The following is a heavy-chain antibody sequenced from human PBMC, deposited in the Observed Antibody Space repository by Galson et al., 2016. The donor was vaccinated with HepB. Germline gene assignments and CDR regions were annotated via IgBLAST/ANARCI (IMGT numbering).Heavy chain of an antibody. CDR3: AKGQTNWATFDS. CDR1: GFTFNDYV. CDR2: VNWNSATL. D-gene: IGHD7-27*01. Sequence: SLRLSCAASGFTFNDYVLHRVRQLPGKGLEWVSGVNWNSATLAYADSVRGRFTISRDNAENSLYLQMNSLRAEDTALYYCAKGQTNWATFDSWGQGTLVTVSS. J-gene: IGHJ4*02. V-gene: IGHV3-9*01.